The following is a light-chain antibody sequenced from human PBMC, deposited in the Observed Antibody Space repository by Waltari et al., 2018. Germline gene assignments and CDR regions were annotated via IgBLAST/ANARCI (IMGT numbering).Light chain of an antibody. CDR2: WAS. Sequence: DIVMTQSPDSLAVSMGERATINCKSSQSVLYSPNNKNHLAGYQQKPGQPPQLLIYWASTRESGVPDRFSGSGSGTDFTLTISSLQAEDVAVYYCQQYYSTPLTFGGGTKVEIK. CDR3: QQYYSTPLT. J-gene: IGKJ4*01. CDR1: QSVLYSPNNKNH. V-gene: IGKV4-1*01.